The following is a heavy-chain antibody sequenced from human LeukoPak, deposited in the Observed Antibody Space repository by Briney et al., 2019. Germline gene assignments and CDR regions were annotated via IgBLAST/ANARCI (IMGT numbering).Heavy chain of an antibody. V-gene: IGHV3-43*02. J-gene: IGHJ5*02. D-gene: IGHD6-13*01. Sequence: GGSLRLSCAASGFTLDDYAMHWVRQAPGKGLEWVSLISGDGGSTYYADSVKGRFTISRDNSKNSLYLQMNSLRTEDTALYYCAKDIRSAGSSWHRRTENWFDPWGQGTLVTVSS. CDR3: AKDIRSAGSSWHRRTENWFDP. CDR1: GFTLDDYA. CDR2: ISGDGGST.